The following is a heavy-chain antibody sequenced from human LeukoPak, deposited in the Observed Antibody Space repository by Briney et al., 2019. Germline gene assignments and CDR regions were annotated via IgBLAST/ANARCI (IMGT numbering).Heavy chain of an antibody. CDR3: ATDLGSSGWFPPLYFQH. CDR1: GYTFTGYY. J-gene: IGHJ1*01. Sequence: ASVKVSCKASGYTFTGYYMHWVRQAPGQGLEWMGWINPNSGGTNYAQKFQGRVTMTRDTSISTAYMELSRLRSDDTAVYYCATDLGSSGWFPPLYFQHWGQGTLVTVSS. CDR2: INPNSGGT. D-gene: IGHD6-19*01. V-gene: IGHV1-2*02.